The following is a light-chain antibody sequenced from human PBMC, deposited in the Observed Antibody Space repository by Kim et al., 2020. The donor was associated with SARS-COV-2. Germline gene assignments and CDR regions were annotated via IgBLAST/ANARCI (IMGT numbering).Light chain of an antibody. CDR3: QQYNSSPLT. CDR2: GTS. Sequence: SPGERAPPSCRASQSVSSSYLAWYQHRPGRAPRLLIYGTSTRATGIPDRFSGSGSGTDFTLTISRLEPEDFAVYYCQQYNSSPLTFGGGTKVDIK. CDR1: QSVSSSY. J-gene: IGKJ4*01. V-gene: IGKV3-20*01.